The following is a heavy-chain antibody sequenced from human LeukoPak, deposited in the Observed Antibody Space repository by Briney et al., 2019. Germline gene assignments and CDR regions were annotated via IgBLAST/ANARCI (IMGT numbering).Heavy chain of an antibody. CDR3: AREWGDYSNYYFDY. CDR2: ISAYNGNT. Sequence: ASVKVSCKASGYTFTSYGISWVRQAPGHGLEWMGWISAYNGNTNYAQKLQGRVTMTTDTSTSTAYMELRSLRSDDTAVYYCAREWGDYSNYYFDYWGQGTLVTVSS. V-gene: IGHV1-18*01. D-gene: IGHD4-11*01. CDR1: GYTFTSYG. J-gene: IGHJ4*02.